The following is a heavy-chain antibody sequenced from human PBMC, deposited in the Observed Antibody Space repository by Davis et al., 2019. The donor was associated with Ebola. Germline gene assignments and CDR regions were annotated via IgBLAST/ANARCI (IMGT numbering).Heavy chain of an antibody. D-gene: IGHD2-2*01. CDR3: ARQESGVYCSSTSCYANGFDP. CDR1: GYSFTTYW. CDR2: IDPSDSYT. Sequence: GESLKISCKGSGYSFTTYWITWVRQMPGKGLEWMGRIDPSDSYTNYSPSFQGHVTISADKSISTAYLQWSSLKASDTAMYYCARQESGVYCSSTSCYANGFDPWGQGTLVTVSS. J-gene: IGHJ5*02. V-gene: IGHV5-10-1*01.